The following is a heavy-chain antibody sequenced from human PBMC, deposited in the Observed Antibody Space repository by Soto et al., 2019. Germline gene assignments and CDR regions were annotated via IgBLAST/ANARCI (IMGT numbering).Heavy chain of an antibody. V-gene: IGHV4-4*02. D-gene: IGHD6-6*01. CDR2: IYHSGST. CDR3: ARDGSISSWYFDY. Sequence: SETLSLTCAVSSGSISSSNWWSWVRQPPGKGLEWIGEIYHSGSTNYNPSLKSRVTISVEKSKNQFSLKLSSVTAADTAVYYCARDGSISSWYFDYWGQGTLVTVSS. J-gene: IGHJ4*02. CDR1: SGSISSSNW.